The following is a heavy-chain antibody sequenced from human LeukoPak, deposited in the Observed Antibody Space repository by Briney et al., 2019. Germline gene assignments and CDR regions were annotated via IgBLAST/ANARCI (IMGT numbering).Heavy chain of an antibody. J-gene: IGHJ4*02. CDR3: AIIAAHLGY. V-gene: IGHV4-39*01. CDR1: GGSISSSSYY. Sequence: SETLSLTCTVSGGSISSSSYYWGWIRQPPGKGLEWIGSIYYSGSTYYNPSLKSRVTISVDTSKNQFSLKLSSVTAADTAVYYCAIIAAHLGYWGQGTLVTVSS. CDR2: IYYSGST. D-gene: IGHD6-6*01.